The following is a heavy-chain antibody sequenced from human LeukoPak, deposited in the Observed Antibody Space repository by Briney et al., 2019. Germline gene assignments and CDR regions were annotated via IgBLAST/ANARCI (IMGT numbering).Heavy chain of an antibody. D-gene: IGHD3-22*01. CDR3: AREAYYYDSSGYRDAFDI. CDR1: GGSISSSNW. V-gene: IGHV4-4*02. CDR2: IYHSGST. Sequence: SETLSLTCAVSGGSISSSNWWSWVRQPPGKGLEWIGEIYHSGSTNYNPSLKSRVTISVYKSKNQFSLKLSSVTAADTAVYYCAREAYYYDSSGYRDAFDIWGQGTMVTVSS. J-gene: IGHJ3*02.